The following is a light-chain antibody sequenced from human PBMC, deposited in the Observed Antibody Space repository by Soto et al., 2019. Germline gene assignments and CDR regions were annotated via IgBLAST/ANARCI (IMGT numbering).Light chain of an antibody. V-gene: IGLV2-14*01. J-gene: IGLJ1*01. Sequence: QSALTQPASVSGSPGQSITISCTGTSSDVGGYNYVSWYQQHPGKAPKLMIYDVSNRPSGVSNRFSGSKSGNTASLTISGLQAEDEADYYCSSSTSSSLYVFGTGTKVTVL. CDR1: SSDVGGYNY. CDR2: DVS. CDR3: SSSTSSSLYV.